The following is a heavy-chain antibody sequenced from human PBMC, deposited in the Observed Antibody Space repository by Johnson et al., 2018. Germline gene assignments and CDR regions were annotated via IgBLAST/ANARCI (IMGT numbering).Heavy chain of an antibody. Sequence: VQLVESGGGVVQPGRSLRLSCAASGFTFSSSGMHWVRQAPGKGLEWVAVLWYDGSNIYYADAVKGRFTISRDNSKNTLYLQMNSLSAEDTAGYYCARRHYYYGMDVWGQGTTVTVSS. V-gene: IGHV3-33*01. J-gene: IGHJ6*02. D-gene: IGHD6-25*01. CDR3: ARRHYYYGMDV. CDR2: LWYDGSNI. CDR1: GFTFSSSG.